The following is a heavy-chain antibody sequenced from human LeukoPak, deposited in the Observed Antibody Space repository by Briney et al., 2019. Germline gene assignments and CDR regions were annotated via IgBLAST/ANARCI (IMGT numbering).Heavy chain of an antibody. J-gene: IGHJ4*02. Sequence: SSQTLSLTCAISGDSVFSNSAAWNWIRQSPSRGLEWLGRTYYRSKWYNDYAVSVKSRITINPDTSKNQFSLQLNSVTPEDTAVYYCARGDSSTSPGVFDYWGQGTLVTVSS. V-gene: IGHV6-1*01. CDR1: GDSVFSNSAA. CDR3: ARGDSSTSPGVFDY. CDR2: TYYRSKWYN. D-gene: IGHD6-13*01.